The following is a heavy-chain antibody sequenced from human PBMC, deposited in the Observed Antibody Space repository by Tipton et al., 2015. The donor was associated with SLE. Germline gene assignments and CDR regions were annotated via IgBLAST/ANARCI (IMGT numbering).Heavy chain of an antibody. CDR2: IYYSGST. CDR1: GGSISSSSYY. J-gene: IGHJ4*02. V-gene: IGHV4-39*07. D-gene: IGHD5-24*01. CDR3: ARDGYNSNY. Sequence: TLSLTCTVSGGSISSSSYYWGWIRQPPGKGLEWIGSIYYSGSTYYNPSLKSRVTISVDTSKNQFSLKLSSVTAADTAVYFCARDGYNSNYWGQGTLVTVSS.